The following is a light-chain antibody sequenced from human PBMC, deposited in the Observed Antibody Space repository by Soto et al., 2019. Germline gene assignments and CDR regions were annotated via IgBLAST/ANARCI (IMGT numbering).Light chain of an antibody. J-gene: IGKJ5*01. CDR3: QQYNNWPPIT. CDR1: QSVSNN. Sequence: EIMMTQSPATLSVSPGERATLSCRASQSVSNNLAWYQQKPGQAPRLLIYYASTRATGIPARFSGSGSGTEFTLTISSLQSEDFGLYYYQQYNNWPPITFGQGTRLEIK. V-gene: IGKV3-15*01. CDR2: YAS.